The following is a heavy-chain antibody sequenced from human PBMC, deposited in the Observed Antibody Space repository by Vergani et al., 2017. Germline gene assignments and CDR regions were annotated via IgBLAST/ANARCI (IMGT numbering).Heavy chain of an antibody. D-gene: IGHD6-6*01. CDR3: ARLLGSSSGGDY. CDR1: GGSISSSSAY. V-gene: IGHV4-39*01. CDR2: SYYSGST. J-gene: IGHJ4*02. Sequence: QLQLQESGPGLVKPSETLSLTCTVSGGSISSSSAYWGWTRQTPGDGLEWIGSSYYSGSTYYNPSLKSRLTISVCTSKNQFSLKLSSVTAADTAVYYCARLLGSSSGGDYWGQGTLVTVSS.